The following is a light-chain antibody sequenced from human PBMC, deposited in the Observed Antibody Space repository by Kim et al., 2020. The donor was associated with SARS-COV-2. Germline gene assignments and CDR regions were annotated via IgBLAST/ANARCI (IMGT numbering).Light chain of an antibody. V-gene: IGKV3-11*01. CDR3: QQRSNWPRT. J-gene: IGKJ1*01. Sequence: LSPGERVTLSCRASQSVSSYLAWYQQKPGQTPRLLIYDATNRATGIPARFSGSGSGTDFTPTISSLEPEDFAVYYCQQRSNWPRTFGQGTKVDIK. CDR2: DAT. CDR1: QSVSSY.